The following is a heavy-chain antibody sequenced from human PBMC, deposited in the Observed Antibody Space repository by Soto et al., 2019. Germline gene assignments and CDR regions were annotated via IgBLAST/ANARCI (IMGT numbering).Heavy chain of an antibody. CDR2: ISYDRSNK. D-gene: IGHD6-13*01. J-gene: IGHJ4*02. CDR3: ARESGYSSSCDY. Sequence: QVQLVESGGGVVQPGRSLRLSCAASGFTFSSYAMHWVRQAPGKGLEWVAVISYDRSNKYYADTVKGRFTISRDNSKNTLYLQMHSLRAEDTAVYYCARESGYSSSCDYWGQGTLVTVSS. CDR1: GFTFSSYA. V-gene: IGHV3-30-3*01.